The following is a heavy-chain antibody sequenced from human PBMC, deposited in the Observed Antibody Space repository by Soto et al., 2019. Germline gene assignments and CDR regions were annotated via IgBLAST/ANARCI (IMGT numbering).Heavy chain of an antibody. Sequence: SETLSLTCAVSGGSISSGGYSWSWIRQPPGKGLEWIGYIYHSGSTYYNPSLKSRVTISVDRSKNQFSLKLSSVTAADTAVYYCARDGGGNGGWFDPWGQETLVPLSS. V-gene: IGHV4-30-2*01. J-gene: IGHJ5*02. CDR1: GGSISSGGYS. D-gene: IGHD2-15*01. CDR3: ARDGGGNGGWFDP. CDR2: IYHSGST.